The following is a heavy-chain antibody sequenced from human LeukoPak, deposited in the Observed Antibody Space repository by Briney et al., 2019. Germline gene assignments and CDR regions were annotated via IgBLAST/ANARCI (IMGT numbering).Heavy chain of an antibody. J-gene: IGHJ4*02. CDR1: GFTFSSYA. CDR3: ARDPDYGGG. CDR2: ISGSGGST. V-gene: IGHV3-23*01. Sequence: PGGSLRLSCAASGFTFSSYAMSWVRQAPGKGLEWVSAISGSGGSTYYADSVKGRFTLSRDNSKNTLYLQMNSLRVEDTALYYCARDPDYGGGWGQGTLVTVSS. D-gene: IGHD4-17*01.